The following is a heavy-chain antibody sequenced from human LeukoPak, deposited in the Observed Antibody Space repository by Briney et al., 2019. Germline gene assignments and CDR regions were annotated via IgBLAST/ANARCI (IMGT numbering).Heavy chain of an antibody. CDR1: GYSFTSYW. J-gene: IGHJ4*02. V-gene: IGHV5-51*01. CDR3: ARRGEAMDPFDY. CDR2: IYPGDSDT. Sequence: GESLKISCKDSGYSFTSYWIGWVRQMPGKGMEWMGIIYPGDSDTRYSTSFQGQVTISADKSINTAYLQWSSLKASDAAIYYCARRGEAMDPFDYWGQGTLVTVSS. D-gene: IGHD5-18*01.